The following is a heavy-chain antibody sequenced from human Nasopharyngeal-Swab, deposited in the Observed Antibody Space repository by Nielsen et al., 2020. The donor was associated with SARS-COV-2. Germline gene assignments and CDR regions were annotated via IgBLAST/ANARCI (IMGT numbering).Heavy chain of an antibody. CDR2: IYYSGST. D-gene: IGHD6-13*01. Sequence: WIRQPPGKGLEWIGYIYYSGSTYYNPSLKSRVTISVDTSKNQFSLKLSSVTAADTAVYYRARGQQLVTMDVWGKGTTVTVSS. V-gene: IGHV4-31*02. J-gene: IGHJ6*04. CDR3: ARGQQLVTMDV.